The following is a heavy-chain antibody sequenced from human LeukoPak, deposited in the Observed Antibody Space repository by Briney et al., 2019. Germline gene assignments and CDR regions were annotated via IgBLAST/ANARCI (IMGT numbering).Heavy chain of an antibody. CDR3: ARYLIGYSGYDHYFDY. J-gene: IGHJ4*02. Sequence: ASVKVSCKASGYTFTSYTIHWVRQAPGQRLEWMGWINAGNGNTKYSQEFQDRVTITRDTSTSTAYMELRSLRSDDTAVYYCARYLIGYSGYDHYFDYWGQGTLVTVSS. D-gene: IGHD5-12*01. CDR2: INAGNGNT. V-gene: IGHV1-3*01. CDR1: GYTFTSYT.